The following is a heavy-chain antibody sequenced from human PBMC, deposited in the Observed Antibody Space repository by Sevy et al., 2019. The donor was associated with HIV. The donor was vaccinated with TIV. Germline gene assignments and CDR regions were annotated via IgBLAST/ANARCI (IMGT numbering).Heavy chain of an antibody. Sequence: GESLKISCSASGFTFSGSALHWVRQAPGKGLEYVSVISSSGSSAYYAESVRGRFTTSRDNSKNTLYLQMRSLRAEDTAVYYCVKDSIFYDSSSGYRPFYYYGMDVWGQGTSVTVSS. CDR3: VKDSIFYDSSSGYRPFYYYGMDV. CDR1: GFTFSGSA. J-gene: IGHJ6*02. V-gene: IGHV3-64D*09. D-gene: IGHD3-3*01. CDR2: ISSSGSSA.